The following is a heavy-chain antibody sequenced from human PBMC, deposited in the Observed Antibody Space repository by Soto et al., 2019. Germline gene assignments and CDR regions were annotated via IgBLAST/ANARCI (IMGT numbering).Heavy chain of an antibody. V-gene: IGHV3-53*03. D-gene: IGHD1-26*01. CDR1: Y. Sequence: YWRWIRQPPGKGLEGVSVIYSGSSTYYADSVKGRFTISRDNAKNTLYLQMISLRAEDTAVYYGASCLRIVGATTPSYYYGMDVWGQGTTVTVSS. CDR2: IYSGSST. J-gene: IGHJ6*02. CDR3: ASCLRIVGATTPSYYYGMDV.